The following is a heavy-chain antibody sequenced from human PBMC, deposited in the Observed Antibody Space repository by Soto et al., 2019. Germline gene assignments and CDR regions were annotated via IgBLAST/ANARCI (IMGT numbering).Heavy chain of an antibody. CDR1: GYTFPNYG. Sequence: VKVSCKASGYTFPNYGITWVRQAPGQGLEWMGWISAYKTNIKYAQKFQGRVTLTTDTSTSTAYMELRSLRSDDTAIYYCVRDLDGSGAYYTDFWGQGTLVTVSS. V-gene: IGHV1-18*01. J-gene: IGHJ4*02. D-gene: IGHD3-10*01. CDR3: VRDLDGSGAYYTDF. CDR2: ISAYKTNI.